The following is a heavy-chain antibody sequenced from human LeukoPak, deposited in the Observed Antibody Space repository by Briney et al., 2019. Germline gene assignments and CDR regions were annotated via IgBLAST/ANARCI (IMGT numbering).Heavy chain of an antibody. Sequence: PSGTLSLTCAVSGGSISSSNWWSWVRPPPGKGLEWIEEINHSGSTNYNPSLKSRVTISVDTSKNQFSLKLSSVTAADTAVYYCARSHGDYYFDYWGQGTLVTVSS. V-gene: IGHV4-4*02. CDR3: ARSHGDYYFDY. CDR2: INHSGST. CDR1: GGSISSSNW. D-gene: IGHD4-17*01. J-gene: IGHJ4*02.